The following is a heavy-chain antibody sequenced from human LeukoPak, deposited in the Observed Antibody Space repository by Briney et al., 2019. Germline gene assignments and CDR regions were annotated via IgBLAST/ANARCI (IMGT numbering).Heavy chain of an antibody. CDR1: GGSISSYY. CDR2: IYYSGST. Sequence: SETLSLTCTVSGGSISSYYWSWIRQPPGKGLEWIGYIYYSGSTNYNPSLKSRVTISVDTSKNQFSLKLSSVTAADTAVYYCARGREMYYDVLTVPFGYWSRGTPVTVSS. D-gene: IGHD3-9*01. J-gene: IGHJ4*02. CDR3: ARGREMYYDVLTVPFGY. V-gene: IGHV4-59*01.